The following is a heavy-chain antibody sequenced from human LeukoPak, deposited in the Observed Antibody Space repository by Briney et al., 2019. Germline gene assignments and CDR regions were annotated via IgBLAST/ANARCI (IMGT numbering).Heavy chain of an antibody. CDR1: GYTFTGYY. CDR3: AFWAAAHYYYGMDV. Sequence: ASVKVSCKASGYTFTGYYMHWVRQAPGQGLEWMGWINPNSGGTNYAQKFQGRVTMTRDTSISTAYMELSSLRSEDTAVYYCAFWAAAHYYYGMDVWGQGTTVTVSS. D-gene: IGHD6-13*01. CDR2: INPNSGGT. V-gene: IGHV1-2*02. J-gene: IGHJ6*02.